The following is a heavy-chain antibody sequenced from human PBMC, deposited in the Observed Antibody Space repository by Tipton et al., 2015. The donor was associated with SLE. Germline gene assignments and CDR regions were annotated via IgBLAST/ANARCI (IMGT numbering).Heavy chain of an antibody. CDR3: ARDEYRYDTTGYHLLGHFDF. V-gene: IGHV4-34*01. CDR2: INHSGST. J-gene: IGHJ4*02. Sequence: LRLSCAVYGGSFSGYYWSWIRQPPGKGLEWIGEINHSGSTNYKPSLKSRVTISVDTSKNQFSLRLTSVTAADTAIYYCARDEYRYDTTGYHLLGHFDFWGQGTLVTVSS. CDR1: GGSFSGYY. D-gene: IGHD3-22*01.